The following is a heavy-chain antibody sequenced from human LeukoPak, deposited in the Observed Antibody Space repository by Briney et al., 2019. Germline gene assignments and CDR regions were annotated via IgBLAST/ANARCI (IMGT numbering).Heavy chain of an antibody. Sequence: PSETLSLTCTVSGGSISSYYWSWIRQPPGKGLEWIGYIYYSGSTNYNPSLKSRVTMSVDTSKNQFSLKLSSVTAADTAVYYCARDEGISGSYYGSFDYWGQGTLVTVSS. CDR3: ARDEGISGSYYGSFDY. J-gene: IGHJ4*02. D-gene: IGHD1-26*01. CDR2: IYYSGST. CDR1: GGSISSYY. V-gene: IGHV4-59*12.